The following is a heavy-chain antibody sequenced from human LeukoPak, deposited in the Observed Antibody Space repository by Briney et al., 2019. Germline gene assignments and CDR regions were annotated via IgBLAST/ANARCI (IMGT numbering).Heavy chain of an antibody. V-gene: IGHV3-7*01. J-gene: IGHJ6*04. CDR1: GFTFSNYW. CDR2: IRRDGSEK. Sequence: PGGSLTLSRAASGFTFSNYWMTWVRRAPGKGLEWVANIRRDGSEKYYVDSVKGRFTISRDNAKNSLYLQMNSLRAEDTAVYYCAELGITMIGGVWGKGTTVTISS. CDR3: AELGITMIGGV. D-gene: IGHD3-10*02.